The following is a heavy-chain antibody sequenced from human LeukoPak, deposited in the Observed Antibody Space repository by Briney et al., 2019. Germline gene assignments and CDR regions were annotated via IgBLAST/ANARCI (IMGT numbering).Heavy chain of an antibody. D-gene: IGHD3-3*01. CDR2: INPNSGGT. J-gene: IGHJ4*02. CDR1: GYTFTGYY. CDR3: ARDDYDFWSGYSYDY. Sequence: ASVKVSCKASGYTFTGYYMHWVRQAPGQGLEWMGWINPNSGGTNYTQKFQGRVTMTRDTSISTAYMELSRPRSDDTAVYYCARDDYDFWSGYSYDYWGQGTLVTVSS. V-gene: IGHV1-2*02.